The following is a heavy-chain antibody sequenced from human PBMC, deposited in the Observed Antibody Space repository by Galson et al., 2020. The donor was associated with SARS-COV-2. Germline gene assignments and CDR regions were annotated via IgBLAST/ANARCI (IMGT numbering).Heavy chain of an antibody. CDR1: GFTFSTYG. CDR2: LWHDGSRN. J-gene: IGHJ4*02. D-gene: IGHD3-10*01. V-gene: IGHV3-33*01. Sequence: GESLKISCAASGFTFSTYGMHWVRQGPDKGLEGVAGLWHDGSRNYYAGSVKGRFSISRDNSKNTLYLEMNSLRAEDTAVYYCARSPPHGIDYGWDFDWGQGTLVTVSS. CDR3: ARSPPHGIDYGWDFD.